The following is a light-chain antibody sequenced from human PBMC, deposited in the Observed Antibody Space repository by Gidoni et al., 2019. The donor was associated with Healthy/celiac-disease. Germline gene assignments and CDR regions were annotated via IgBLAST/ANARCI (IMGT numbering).Light chain of an antibody. CDR1: NIGSKS. CDR3: QVWDSSSDHPV. CDR2: SDS. J-gene: IGLJ3*02. Sequence: SYVLTQPPSVSVAPGKTARITCGGNNIGSKSVHWYQQKPGQAPVLVIYSDSDRPSGIPGRFSGSNSGNTATLTISRVEAGDEADYYCQVWDSSSDHPVFGGGTKLTVL. V-gene: IGLV3-21*04.